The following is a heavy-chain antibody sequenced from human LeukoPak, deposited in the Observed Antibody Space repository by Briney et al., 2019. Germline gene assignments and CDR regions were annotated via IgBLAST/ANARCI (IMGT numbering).Heavy chain of an antibody. CDR2: ISHGGRT. J-gene: IGHJ4*02. CDR3: AGGPGEAWEVLLY. Sequence: SETLSLPCAVSGGSLSSSKWWIWVRQPPGKGLEWIGEISHGGRTNYNPSLRSRVTISVDESRNQFSLRLSSVTAADTAVYYCAGGPGEAWEVLLYWAQVTLVTVSS. D-gene: IGHD1-26*01. CDR1: GGSLSSSKW. V-gene: IGHV4-4*02.